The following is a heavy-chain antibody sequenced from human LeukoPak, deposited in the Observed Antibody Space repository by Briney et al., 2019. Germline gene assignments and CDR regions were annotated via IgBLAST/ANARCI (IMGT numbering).Heavy chain of an antibody. CDR2: IYTSGGI. CDR1: GGSISNYY. J-gene: IGHJ4*02. CDR3: ARQGSGSYYNIDY. V-gene: IGHV4-4*07. D-gene: IGHD3-10*01. Sequence: PLETLSLTCTVSGGSISNYYWSWIRQPAGKGLEWIGRIYTSGGINYNPSLKSRVTMSVDTSKNQFSLKLSSVTAADTAVYYCARQGSGSYYNIDYWGQGTLVTVSS.